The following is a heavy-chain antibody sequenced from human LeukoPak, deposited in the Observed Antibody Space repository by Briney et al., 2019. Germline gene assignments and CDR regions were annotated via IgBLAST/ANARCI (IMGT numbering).Heavy chain of an antibody. D-gene: IGHD3-10*01. CDR3: ARDRGPNTFDY. J-gene: IGHJ4*02. Sequence: GGSLRLSCVASGFTFSNSWMIWVRQAPGKGPEWVASIKQDGSEKYYVDSVKGRFTISKDNAKNSLYLQMNSLRAEDTAIYYCARDRGPNTFDYWGQGTLVTVSS. V-gene: IGHV3-7*01. CDR2: IKQDGSEK. CDR1: GFTFSNSW.